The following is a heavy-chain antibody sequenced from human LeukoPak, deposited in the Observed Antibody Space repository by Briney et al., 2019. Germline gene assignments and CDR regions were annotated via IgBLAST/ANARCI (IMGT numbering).Heavy chain of an antibody. V-gene: IGHV4-59*08. D-gene: IGHD6-19*01. CDR1: TGSISGDH. CDR3: ATTYSSGWNPIDY. J-gene: IGHJ4*02. CDR2: IYYIGST. Sequence: KPSETLSLTCTVSTGSISGDHWSWIRQPPGKGLEWIGYIYYIGSTNYNPSLKSRVTISVDTSKNQFSLRLSSVTAADTAVYYCATTYSSGWNPIDYWGQGTLVTVSS.